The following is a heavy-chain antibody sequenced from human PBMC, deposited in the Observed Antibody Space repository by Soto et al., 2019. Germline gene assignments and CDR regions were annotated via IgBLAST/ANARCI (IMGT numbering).Heavy chain of an antibody. CDR1: GGSISSSSYY. V-gene: IGHV4-39*01. J-gene: IGHJ6*03. CDR2: IYYSGST. CDR3: GGPRLGYCGGGSCYYNMEV. Sequence: SETLSLTCTVSGGSISSSSYYWGWIRQPPGKGLEWIGSIYYSGSTYYNPSLKSRVTISVDTSKNQFSLKLSSVTAADTAVYYCGGPRLGYCGGGSCYYNMEVGGKGPT. D-gene: IGHD2-15*01.